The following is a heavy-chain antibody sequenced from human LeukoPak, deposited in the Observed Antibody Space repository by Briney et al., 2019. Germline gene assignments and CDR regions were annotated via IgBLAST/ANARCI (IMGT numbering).Heavy chain of an antibody. V-gene: IGHV4-31*03. CDR1: GGSISSGGYY. Sequence: SQTLSLTCTVSGGSISSGGYYWSWIRQHPGKGLEWIGYIYNSGSPYYNSSLKSRVTISVDTSKNQFSLKLSSVTATDTAVYYCARAFYYDSSGYYREWGQGTLVTVSS. CDR2: IYNSGSP. CDR3: ARAFYYDSSGYYRE. J-gene: IGHJ4*02. D-gene: IGHD3-22*01.